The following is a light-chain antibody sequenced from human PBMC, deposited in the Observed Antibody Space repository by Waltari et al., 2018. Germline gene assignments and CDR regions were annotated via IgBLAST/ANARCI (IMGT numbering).Light chain of an antibody. J-gene: IGLJ2*01. CDR3: QVWETTSGHPTAV. Sequence: SYVMRPPPSVSVAPGGPARITCSGDTIDGKSVSWCQQKPGQAPVVVIYEDSDRPSGIPERFSGSNSGDTATLTITRVEAGDEADYSCQVWETTSGHPTAVFGGGTKLTVL. V-gene: IGLV3-21*01. CDR1: TIDGKS. CDR2: EDS.